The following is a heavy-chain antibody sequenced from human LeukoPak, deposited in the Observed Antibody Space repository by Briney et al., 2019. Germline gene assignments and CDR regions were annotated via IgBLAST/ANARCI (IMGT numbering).Heavy chain of an antibody. CDR1: GFTFSSYG. CDR3: AKDKRWLRPHWYFDL. CDR2: ISYDGSNK. V-gene: IGHV3-30*18. D-gene: IGHD5-24*01. J-gene: IGHJ2*01. Sequence: GGSLRLSCAASGFTFSSYGMHWVRQAPGKGLEWVAVISYDGSNKNCADSVRGRFTISRDNSKNTLFLQMNSLRPEDTAVYYCAKDKRWLRPHWYFDLWGRGTLVTVSS.